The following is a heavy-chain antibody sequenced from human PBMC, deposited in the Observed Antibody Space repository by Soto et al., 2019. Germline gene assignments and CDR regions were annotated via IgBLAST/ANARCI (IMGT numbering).Heavy chain of an antibody. J-gene: IGHJ6*02. Sequence: PSETLSLTCSVYGDSISGYYWRWIRQPAGKGLEWIGRVYNSGRINYNPSLKNRVTMSVDLSKNQFSLNMSSVTAADTAVYFCARARLESFTYCMDVWGQVTSVTVS. CDR2: VYNSGRI. CDR3: ARARLESFTYCMDV. D-gene: IGHD6-25*01. V-gene: IGHV4-4*07. CDR1: GDSISGYY.